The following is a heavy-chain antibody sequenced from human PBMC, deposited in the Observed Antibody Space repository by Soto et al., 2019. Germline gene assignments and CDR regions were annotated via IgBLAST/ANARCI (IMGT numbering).Heavy chain of an antibody. CDR3: ARTYYQWEALHYFDF. CDR2: IIPIFGTT. Sequence: QVQLVQSGAEVKKPGSSVTVSCTASGGTFSRYGFTWVRQAPGQGVQWMGGIIPIFGTTHYEQNFQGRLSITADESTSKVYMELSSLRSDDTAIYFCARTYYQWEALHYFDFWGQGTLVTVSS. CDR1: GGTFSRYG. V-gene: IGHV1-69*01. J-gene: IGHJ4*02. D-gene: IGHD1-26*01.